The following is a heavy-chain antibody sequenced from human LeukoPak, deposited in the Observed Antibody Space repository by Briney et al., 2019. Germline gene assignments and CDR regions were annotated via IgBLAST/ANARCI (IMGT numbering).Heavy chain of an antibody. J-gene: IGHJ6*04. V-gene: IGHV3-21*01. CDR2: ISSSSSYI. D-gene: IGHD3-10*02. CDR3: AELGITMIGGV. Sequence: GGSLRLSCVASGFTLSTYNMNWVRQAPGKGLEWVSSISSSSSYIYYADSVKGRFTISRDNAKNSLYLQMNSLRAEDTAVYYCAELGITMIGGVWGKGTTVTISS. CDR1: GFTLSTYN.